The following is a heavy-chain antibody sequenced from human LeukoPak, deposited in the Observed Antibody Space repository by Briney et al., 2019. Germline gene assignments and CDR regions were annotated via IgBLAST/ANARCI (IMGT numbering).Heavy chain of an antibody. J-gene: IGHJ4*02. CDR1: GYTFTGYY. D-gene: IGHD2-15*01. Sequence: ASVKVSCKASGYTFTGYYMHWVRQAPGRGLEWMGWINPNSGGTNYAQKFQGRVTMTRDTSISTAYMELSRLGSDDTAVYYCARAPPYCSGGSCYDLLDYWGQGTLVTVSS. V-gene: IGHV1-2*02. CDR2: INPNSGGT. CDR3: ARAPPYCSGGSCYDLLDY.